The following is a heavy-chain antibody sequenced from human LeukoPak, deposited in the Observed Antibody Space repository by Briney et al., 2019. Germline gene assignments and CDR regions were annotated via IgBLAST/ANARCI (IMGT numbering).Heavy chain of an antibody. CDR1: GYTFINHA. CDR2: INIGNGNT. V-gene: IGHV1-3*04. Sequence: ASVKVSCKAPGYTFINHAIHWVRQAPGQRLEWMGWINIGNGNTKYSQNFQGRITITRDTSATTAYMDLSSLRSEDTAVYYCARRLGRSFDYWGQGTLVTVSS. CDR3: ARRLGRSFDY. D-gene: IGHD2-21*01. J-gene: IGHJ4*02.